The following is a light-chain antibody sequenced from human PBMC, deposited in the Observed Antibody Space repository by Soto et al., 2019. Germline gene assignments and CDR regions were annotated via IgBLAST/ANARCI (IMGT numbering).Light chain of an antibody. V-gene: IGKV1-5*01. J-gene: IGKJ1*01. CDR1: ESISNW. Sequence: IQLTQSPTTLPASVGDRVTLTCRARESISNWLAWYQQRPGTAPKLLIYHASILETAVPARFSGNGSGTEFTLTISSLQPGDFATYYCHQYRTYSFGQGSRVEIK. CDR2: HAS. CDR3: HQYRTYS.